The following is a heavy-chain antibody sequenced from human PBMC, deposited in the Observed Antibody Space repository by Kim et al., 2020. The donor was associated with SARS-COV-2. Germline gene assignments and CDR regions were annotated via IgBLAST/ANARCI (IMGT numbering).Heavy chain of an antibody. CDR3: ARHGAVTSFVFDP. Sequence: CNPSLKSRVTRSVDTSKNQFSLRLTSVTAADTAVYYCARHGAVTSFVFDPWGQGTLVTVSS. D-gene: IGHD2-2*01. J-gene: IGHJ5*02. V-gene: IGHV4-39*01.